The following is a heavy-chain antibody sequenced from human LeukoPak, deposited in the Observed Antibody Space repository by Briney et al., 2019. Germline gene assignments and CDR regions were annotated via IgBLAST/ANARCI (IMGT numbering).Heavy chain of an antibody. D-gene: IGHD2-15*01. J-gene: IGHJ4*02. CDR2: INHSGST. Sequence: SETLSLTCAVYGGSFSGYYWSWIRQPPGKGLEWIGEINHSGSTNYNPSLKSRVTISVDTSKNQFSLKLSSVTAADTAVYYCARGRYCSGGSCYRSLGYWGQGTLVTVSS. V-gene: IGHV4-34*01. CDR3: ARGRYCSGGSCYRSLGY. CDR1: GGSFSGYY.